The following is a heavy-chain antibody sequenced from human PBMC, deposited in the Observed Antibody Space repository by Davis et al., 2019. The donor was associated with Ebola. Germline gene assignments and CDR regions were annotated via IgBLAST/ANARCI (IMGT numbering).Heavy chain of an antibody. Sequence: GESLKISCAASEFSFSSFGMHWVRQAPGKGLEWVAFIRSDGSNTYYSDSVKGRFTISRDNSKNTLYLRMNSLRDEDTAVYYCAKVGVDYGATAPHYYFAMDVWGQGTTVTVSS. CDR1: EFSFSSFG. D-gene: IGHD4/OR15-4a*01. CDR3: AKVGVDYGATAPHYYFAMDV. V-gene: IGHV3-30*02. J-gene: IGHJ6*02. CDR2: IRSDGSNT.